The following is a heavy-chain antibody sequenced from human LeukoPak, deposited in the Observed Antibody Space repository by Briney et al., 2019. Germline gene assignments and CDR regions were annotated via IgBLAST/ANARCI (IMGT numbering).Heavy chain of an antibody. CDR1: GFTFSNAW. CDR3: TTGIYYYDSAAYF. D-gene: IGHD3-22*01. CDR2: IKSKIDGGTT. Sequence: GGSLRLSCAASGFTFSNAWMTWVRQAPGKGLEWVGRIKSKIDGGTTDYAAPVKGRFTISRDDSKNTLYLQMNSLKTEDTAVYYCTTGIYYYDSAAYFWGQGTLVTVSS. V-gene: IGHV3-15*01. J-gene: IGHJ4*02.